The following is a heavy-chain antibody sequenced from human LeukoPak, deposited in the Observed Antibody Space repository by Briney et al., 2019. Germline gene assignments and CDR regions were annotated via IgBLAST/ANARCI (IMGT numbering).Heavy chain of an antibody. CDR1: GYTFTSYG. J-gene: IGHJ6*03. V-gene: IGHV1-18*01. CDR3: ARVSMSAYYYYYMDV. D-gene: IGHD2/OR15-2a*01. CDR2: ISAYNGNT. Sequence: GASVKVSCKASGYTFTSYGISWVRQAPGQGLEWMGWISAYNGNTNYAQKLQGRVTMTTDTSTSTAYMELRSLRSDDTAVYYCARVSMSAYYYYYMDVWGKGTTVTVSS.